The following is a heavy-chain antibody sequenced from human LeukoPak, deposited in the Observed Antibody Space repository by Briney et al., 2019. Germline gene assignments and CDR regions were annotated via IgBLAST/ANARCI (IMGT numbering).Heavy chain of an antibody. V-gene: IGHV4-39*07. CDR1: GDTIRTSVHF. J-gene: IGHJ4*02. CDR3: ARDGQGGTDY. Sequence: SETLSLTCSVSGDTIRTSVHFWAWIRQPPGKGLEWIGNIYYSGTTYYNPSLKSRVTISVDTSINQFSLKMTSLTAADTAFYYCARDGQGGTDYWGLGTLVSVSS. CDR2: IYYSGTT.